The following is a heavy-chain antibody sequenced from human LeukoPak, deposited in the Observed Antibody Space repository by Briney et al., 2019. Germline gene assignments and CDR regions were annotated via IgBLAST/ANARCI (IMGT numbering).Heavy chain of an antibody. J-gene: IGHJ6*03. D-gene: IGHD5-18*01. CDR3: AREKGYSYGFDMDV. CDR2: ISSSSYI. Sequence: GGSLRLSCVASGFTFSSYSMNWVRQAPGKGLEWVSSISSSSYIYYADSVKGRFTISRDNAKNSLYLQMNSLRAEDTAVYYCAREKGYSYGFDMDVWGKGTTVTVSS. V-gene: IGHV3-21*01. CDR1: GFTFSSYS.